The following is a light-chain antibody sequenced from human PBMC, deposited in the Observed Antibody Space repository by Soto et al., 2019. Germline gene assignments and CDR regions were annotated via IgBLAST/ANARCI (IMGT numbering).Light chain of an antibody. J-gene: IGKJ1*01. CDR2: GAS. Sequence: EIVMTQSPATLSVSPGERATLSCGASQSVSSNLAWYQQEPGQGPRLLISGASSRATGIPARFSGSGSATEFTLTISSLQSEDFAVYFCQQYNRWPRTFGQGTKVDIK. V-gene: IGKV3-15*01. CDR1: QSVSSN. CDR3: QQYNRWPRT.